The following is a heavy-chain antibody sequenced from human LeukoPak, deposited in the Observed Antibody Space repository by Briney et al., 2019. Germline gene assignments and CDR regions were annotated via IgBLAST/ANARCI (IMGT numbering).Heavy chain of an antibody. CDR3: AIGQDYYDSSGLFDY. D-gene: IGHD3-22*01. V-gene: IGHV4-30-4*01. CDR2: IYYSGST. Sequence: PSQTLSLTCTVSGGSISSGDYYWSWIRQPPGRGLEWIGYIYYSGSTYYNPSLKSRVTISVDTSKNQFSLKLSSVTAADTAVYYCAIGQDYYDSSGLFDYWGQGTLVTVSS. CDR1: GGSISSGDYY. J-gene: IGHJ4*02.